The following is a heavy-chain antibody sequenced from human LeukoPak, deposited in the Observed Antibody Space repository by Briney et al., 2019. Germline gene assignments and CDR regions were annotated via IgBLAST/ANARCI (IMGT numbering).Heavy chain of an antibody. J-gene: IGHJ4*02. V-gene: IGHV3-7*01. CDR1: GFTFSSYW. Sequence: GGSLRLSCAASGFTFSSYWMSWVRQAPGKGLDWVATIKQDGSEKYYVDSVKGRFTISRDNAKNSLYLQMNSLRAEDTAVYYCARGLYSSSWYYHFDYWGQGTLVTVSS. CDR2: IKQDGSEK. CDR3: ARGLYSSSWYYHFDY. D-gene: IGHD6-13*01.